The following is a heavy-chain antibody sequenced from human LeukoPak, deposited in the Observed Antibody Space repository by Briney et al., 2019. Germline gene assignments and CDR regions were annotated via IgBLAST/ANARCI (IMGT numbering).Heavy chain of an antibody. J-gene: IGHJ4*02. D-gene: IGHD2-2*01. CDR2: ISAYNGNT. Sequence: ASVKVSCKASGYTLTSYGISWVRQAPGQGLEWMGWISAYNGNTNYAQKLQGRVTMTTDTSTSTAYMELRSLRSDDTAVYYCARVAGLSVVPAAGGDYWGQGTLVIVSS. CDR3: ARVAGLSVVPAAGGDY. CDR1: GYTLTSYG. V-gene: IGHV1-18*01.